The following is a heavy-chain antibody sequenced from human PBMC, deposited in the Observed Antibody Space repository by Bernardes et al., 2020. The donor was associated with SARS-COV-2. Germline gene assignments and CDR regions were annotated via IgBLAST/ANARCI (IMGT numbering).Heavy chain of an antibody. V-gene: IGHV5-10-1*01. CDR2: IDPSDSYI. D-gene: IGHD2-2*01. Sequence: GESLKISCKASGYNFTSYWINWVRQMPGTGLEWMGRIDPSDSYINYSPSFQGHVTISGDKTTNTAYLQWSSLKASDTAMYYCATPLWDCSGTSCPTTYDHWGQGTLVTVSS. J-gene: IGHJ4*02. CDR3: ATPLWDCSGTSCPTTYDH. CDR1: GYNFTSYW.